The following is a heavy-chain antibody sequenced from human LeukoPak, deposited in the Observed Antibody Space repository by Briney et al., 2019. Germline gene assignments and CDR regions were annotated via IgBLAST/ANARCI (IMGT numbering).Heavy chain of an antibody. Sequence: TGGSLRLSCAASGFTFSKYWMIWVRQAPGKGLQWVANINQDGSAKNYVDSVKGRFTISRDNAKNALFLQMNFLRAEDTAVYYCARGGLNYADASDIWGQGTMVTVSS. CDR2: INQDGSAK. J-gene: IGHJ3*02. D-gene: IGHD4-11*01. V-gene: IGHV3-7*05. CDR3: ARGGLNYADASDI. CDR1: GFTFSKYW.